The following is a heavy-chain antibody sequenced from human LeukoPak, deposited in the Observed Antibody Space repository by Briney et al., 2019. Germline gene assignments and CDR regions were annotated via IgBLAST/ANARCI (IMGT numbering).Heavy chain of an antibody. CDR3: ARDGLVPAASFDY. Sequence: GGSLRLSCVASGFTFGSYGMHWVRQAPGKGLEWVAFLRYDGSNKYYTDSVKGRFTISRDNAKNSLYLQMNSLRAEDTAVYYCARDGLVPAASFDYWGQGTLVTVSS. CDR1: GFTFGSYG. D-gene: IGHD2-2*01. CDR2: LRYDGSNK. J-gene: IGHJ4*02. V-gene: IGHV3-30*02.